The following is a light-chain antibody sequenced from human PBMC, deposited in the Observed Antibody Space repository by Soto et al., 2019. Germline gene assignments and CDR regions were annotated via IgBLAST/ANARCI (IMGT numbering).Light chain of an antibody. Sequence: NFILTQPHSVSESPGKTVTISCTRSGGSIANNYVQWYQQRPGSAPTPVIFQDNERPSGVPDRFSGSIDSSSNSASLTISGLRTEDEADYYCHSYDSSAHWVFGGGTKVTV. J-gene: IGLJ3*02. CDR2: QDN. CDR1: GGSIANNY. CDR3: HSYDSSAHWV. V-gene: IGLV6-57*04.